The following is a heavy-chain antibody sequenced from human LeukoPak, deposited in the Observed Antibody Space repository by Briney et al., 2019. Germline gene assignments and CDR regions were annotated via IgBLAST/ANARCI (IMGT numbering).Heavy chain of an antibody. CDR2: ISSSSSTI. CDR3: ARDLYSSSP. J-gene: IGHJ5*02. Sequence: PGGSLRLSCAASGFTFSSYSMNLVRQAPGKGLEWVSYISSSSSTIYYADSVKGRFTISRDNAKNSLYLQMNSLRAEDTAVYYCARDLYSSSPWGQGTLVTVSS. V-gene: IGHV3-48*01. D-gene: IGHD6-6*01. CDR1: GFTFSSYS.